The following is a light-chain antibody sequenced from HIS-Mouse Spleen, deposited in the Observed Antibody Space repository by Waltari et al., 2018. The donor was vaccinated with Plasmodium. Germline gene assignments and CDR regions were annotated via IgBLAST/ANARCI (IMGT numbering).Light chain of an antibody. V-gene: IGLV3-10*01. CDR3: YSTDSSGNHRV. Sequence: SYELTQPPSVSVSPGQTARNTCSGDALPKKYAYWYQQKSGQAPLLVIYEDSKRPAGIPGRFSGSSSGTMATLTISGAQVEDEADYYCYSTDSSGNHRVFGGGTKLTVL. CDR2: EDS. J-gene: IGLJ3*02. CDR1: ALPKKY.